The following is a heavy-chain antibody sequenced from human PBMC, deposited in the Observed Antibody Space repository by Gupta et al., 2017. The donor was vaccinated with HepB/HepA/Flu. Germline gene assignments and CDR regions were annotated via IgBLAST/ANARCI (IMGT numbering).Heavy chain of an antibody. D-gene: IGHD2-21*01. J-gene: IGHJ3*02. V-gene: IGHV1-2*02. CDR2: INPNSGGT. CDR3: ARELAYCGGDCYSSAFDI. CDR1: GYTFTGYY. Sequence: QVQLVQSGAEVKKPGASVKVPCKASGYTFTGYYMYWVRQAPGQGLEWMGWINPNSGGTNYAQKFQGRVTMTRDTSISTAYMELSRLRSDDTAVYYCARELAYCGGDCYSSAFDIWGQGTMVTVSS.